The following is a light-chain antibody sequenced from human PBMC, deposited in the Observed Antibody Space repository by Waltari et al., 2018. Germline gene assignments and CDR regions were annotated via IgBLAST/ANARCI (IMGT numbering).Light chain of an antibody. V-gene: IGKV3-20*01. CDR1: QRISKY. CDR2: EAS. CDR3: QKYEALPAT. Sequence: EIVLTQSPGPLSLSPGERATLSCRASQRISKYLVWYQQKPGPAPRLLIYEASIRATGIPDRFSGSGSGTDFSLIISRLEPEDFAVYYCQKYEALPATFGQGTKVEIK. J-gene: IGKJ1*01.